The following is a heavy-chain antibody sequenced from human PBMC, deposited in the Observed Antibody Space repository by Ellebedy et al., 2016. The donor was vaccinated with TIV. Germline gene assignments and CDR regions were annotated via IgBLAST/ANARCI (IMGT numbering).Heavy chain of an antibody. D-gene: IGHD3-22*01. CDR1: GFTFSDYY. CDR3: ARDTRLIDHQNKWFDP. J-gene: IGHJ5*02. CDR2: ISSSGSSF. V-gene: IGHV3-11*01. Sequence: AGSLRLSCAASGFTFSDYYMIWIRQAPGKGLEWVSYISSSGSSFYYAGPVKGRFTISRDNTKNSLYLQINTLRAEDTAVYYCARDTRLIDHQNKWFDPWGQGTLVTVSS.